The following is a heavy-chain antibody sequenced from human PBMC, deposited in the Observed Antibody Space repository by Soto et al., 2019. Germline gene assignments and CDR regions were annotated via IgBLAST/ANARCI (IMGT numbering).Heavy chain of an antibody. D-gene: IGHD4-17*01. J-gene: IGHJ3*02. CDR2: ISAYNGNT. CDR3: ARDQEHDYGDYAGAFAI. Sequence: ASVKVSCKASGYTFTSYGISWVRQAPGQGLEWMGWISAYNGNTNYAQKLQGRVTMTTDTSTSTAYMELRSLRSDDTAVYYCARDQEHDYGDYAGAFAIWGQGTMVTVSS. V-gene: IGHV1-18*01. CDR1: GYTFTSYG.